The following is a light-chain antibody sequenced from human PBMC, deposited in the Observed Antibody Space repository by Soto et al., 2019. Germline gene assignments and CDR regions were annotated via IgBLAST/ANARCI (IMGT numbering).Light chain of an antibody. CDR1: SSNIGTNT. Sequence: QSVLTQSPSTSGTPGQKVTISCSGSSSNIGTNTVNWYQQLPGTAPKLLISSNNQRPSGVPDRFSGSKSGTSGSLAISGLQSEDEADYYCAAWDDRLSGCVFGTGTKVTVL. J-gene: IGLJ1*01. V-gene: IGLV1-44*01. CDR3: AAWDDRLSGCV. CDR2: SNN.